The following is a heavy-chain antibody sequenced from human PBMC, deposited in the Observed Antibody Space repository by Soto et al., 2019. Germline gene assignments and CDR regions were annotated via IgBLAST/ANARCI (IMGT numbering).Heavy chain of an antibody. CDR2: ISGSGGST. D-gene: IGHD3-22*01. CDR1: GFTFSSYA. CDR3: AEDANYYDSSGYYDY. V-gene: IGHV3-23*01. J-gene: IGHJ4*02. Sequence: GGSQRLSCAASGFTFSSYAMSWVRQAPGKGLEWVSAISGSGGSTYYADSVKGRFTISRDNSKNTLYLQMNSLRAEDTAVYYCAEDANYYDSSGYYDYWGQGTLVTVSS.